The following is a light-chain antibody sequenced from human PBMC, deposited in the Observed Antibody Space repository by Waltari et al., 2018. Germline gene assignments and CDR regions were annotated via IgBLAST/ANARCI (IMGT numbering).Light chain of an antibody. Sequence: QSALTQPRSVSGSPGQSVTISCTGTSSDFGANNFVSWYQHHPDKAPKLIIYDINKRPSGVPDRFSGSKSGNTASLTSSGLQAEDEADYYCCSCVGRNIYWVFGGGTKLTVL. J-gene: IGLJ3*02. V-gene: IGLV2-11*01. CDR3: CSCVGRNIYWV. CDR2: DIN. CDR1: SSDFGANNF.